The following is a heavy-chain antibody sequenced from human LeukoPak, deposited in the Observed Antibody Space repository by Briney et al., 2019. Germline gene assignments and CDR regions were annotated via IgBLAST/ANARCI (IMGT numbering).Heavy chain of an antibody. CDR2: TYYRSKWYN. V-gene: IGHV6-1*01. Sequence: SQTLSLTCAISGDSVSSNSAAWNWIRQSPSRGLEWLGRTYYRSKWYNDYAVSVKSRITINPDTSKNQFSLQLNSVTPEDTAVYYCARGAVSSDFMVLYYYYYYMDVWGKGTTVTVSS. D-gene: IGHD6-19*01. J-gene: IGHJ6*03. CDR1: GDSVSSNSAA. CDR3: ARGAVSSDFMVLYYYYYYMDV.